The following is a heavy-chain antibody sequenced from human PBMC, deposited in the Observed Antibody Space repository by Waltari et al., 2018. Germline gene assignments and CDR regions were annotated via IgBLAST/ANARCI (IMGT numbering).Heavy chain of an antibody. CDR3: ARGDFWSGYYPHFDY. D-gene: IGHD3-3*01. CDR1: GGSISSYY. V-gene: IGHV4-59*01. CDR2: LYYSGST. Sequence: QVQLQESGPGLVKPSETLSLTCTVSGGSISSYYWSWIRQPPGKGLEWIGSLYYSGSTNYNPSLKSRVTISVDTSKNQFSLKLSSVTAADTAVYYCARGDFWSGYYPHFDYWGQGTLVTVSS. J-gene: IGHJ4*02.